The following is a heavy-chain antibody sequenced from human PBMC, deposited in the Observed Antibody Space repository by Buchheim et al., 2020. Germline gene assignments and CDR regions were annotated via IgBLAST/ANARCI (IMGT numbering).Heavy chain of an antibody. CDR3: AREFENCSGGSCYSFDH. Sequence: QVQLQESGPGLVKPSGTLSLTCAVSGGPISSSNWWSWVRQPPGKGLEWIGEIYHTGTTNYHPSLKSRVTISVDKSKNSLSLKMTSVTAADTAVYFCAREFENCSGGSCYSFDHWGWEP. D-gene: IGHD2-15*01. CDR1: GGPISSSNW. V-gene: IGHV4-4*02. J-gene: IGHJ4*02. CDR2: IYHTGTT.